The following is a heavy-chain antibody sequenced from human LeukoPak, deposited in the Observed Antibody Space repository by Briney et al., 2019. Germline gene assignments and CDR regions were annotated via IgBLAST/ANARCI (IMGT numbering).Heavy chain of an antibody. J-gene: IGHJ3*02. CDR1: GFTFSSYG. D-gene: IGHD5-24*01. Sequence: PGGSLRLSCAASGFTFSSYGMHWVRQAPGKGLEWAAFIRYDGSNKYYADSVKGRFTISRDNSKNTLYLQMNSLRAEDTAVYYCAKDLEMATILAFDIWGQGTMVTVSS. CDR3: AKDLEMATILAFDI. CDR2: IRYDGSNK. V-gene: IGHV3-30*02.